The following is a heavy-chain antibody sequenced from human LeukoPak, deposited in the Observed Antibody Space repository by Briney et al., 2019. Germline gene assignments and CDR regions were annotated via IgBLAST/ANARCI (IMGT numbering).Heavy chain of an antibody. CDR2: ISYDGSNK. CDR1: GFTFSSYA. J-gene: IGHJ4*02. D-gene: IGHD4-17*01. Sequence: GRSLRLSCAASGFTFSSYAMHWVRQAPGKGLEWVAVISYDGSNKYYADSVKGRFTISRDNSKNTLYLQMNSLRAEDTAVYYCPRKTTVTTFDYWGQGTLVTVSS. V-gene: IGHV3-30-3*01. CDR3: PRKTTVTTFDY.